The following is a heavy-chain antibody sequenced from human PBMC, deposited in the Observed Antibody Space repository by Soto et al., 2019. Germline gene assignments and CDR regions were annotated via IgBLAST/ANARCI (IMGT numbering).Heavy chain of an antibody. Sequence: QMQLQESGPGLVKPSGTLSLTCAVSGGSISTSNWWTWVRQPPGKGLEWIGEIYHTGTTNYNPSLKSRVAISVDKSKNQFSLNLSSVTAADTAVYWCARKANHFDSGGNYKNAMDVWGQGTTVTVSS. V-gene: IGHV4-4*01. CDR1: GGSISTSNW. CDR2: IYHTGTT. CDR3: ARKANHFDSGGNYKNAMDV. J-gene: IGHJ6*02. D-gene: IGHD3-22*01.